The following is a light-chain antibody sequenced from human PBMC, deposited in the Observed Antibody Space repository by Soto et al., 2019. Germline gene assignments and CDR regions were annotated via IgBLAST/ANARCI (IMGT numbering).Light chain of an antibody. V-gene: IGKV2-28*01. CDR2: LGS. CDR3: MQALQTPRT. Sequence: EIVMTQSPLSLPVAPGEPASISCRSSQSLLHSDGKNYLDWYLQKPVQSPELLIYLGSKLSSGVPDRFSGSGSGTDFTLRIIRVEAGDVGVYYCMQALQTPRTFGQGTKVEIK. CDR1: QSLLHSDGKNY. J-gene: IGKJ1*01.